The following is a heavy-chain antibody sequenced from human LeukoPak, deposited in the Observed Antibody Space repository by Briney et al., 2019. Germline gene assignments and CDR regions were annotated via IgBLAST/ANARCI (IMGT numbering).Heavy chain of an antibody. CDR1: GYTFTSYA. CDR3: ARDTYYYDSSGHGGGDY. CDR2: INAGNGNT. V-gene: IGHV1-3*01. D-gene: IGHD3-22*01. Sequence: GASVKVSCKASGYTFTSYAMHWVRQAPGQRLEWMGWINAGNGNTKYSQKFQGRVTITRDTSASTAYMELSSLRSEDTAVYYCARDTYYYDSSGHGGGDYWGQGTLVTVSS. J-gene: IGHJ4*02.